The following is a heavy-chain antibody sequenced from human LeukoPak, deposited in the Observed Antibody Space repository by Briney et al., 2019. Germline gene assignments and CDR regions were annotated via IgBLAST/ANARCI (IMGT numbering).Heavy chain of an antibody. D-gene: IGHD2-21*01. J-gene: IGHJ2*01. CDR3: ARVPIYSGWYFDL. CDR2: INPNSGGT. Sequence: SVKVSCKASGYTFTGYYMHWVRQAPGQGLEWMGWINPNSGGTNYAQKFQGRVTMTRDTSISTAYMELSRLRSDDTAVYYCARVPIYSGWYFDLWGRGTLVTVSS. V-gene: IGHV1-2*02. CDR1: GYTFTGYY.